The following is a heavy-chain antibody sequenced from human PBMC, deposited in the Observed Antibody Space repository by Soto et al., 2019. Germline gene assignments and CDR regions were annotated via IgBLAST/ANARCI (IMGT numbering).Heavy chain of an antibody. CDR2: IYSGGST. D-gene: IGHD5-18*01. CDR1: GFTVSSNY. J-gene: IGHJ4*02. CDR3: ARGGQWIQLWSTYFDY. V-gene: IGHV3-53*01. Sequence: GGSLRLSCAASGFTVSSNYMSWVRQAPGKGLEWVSVIYSGGSTYYADSVKGRFTISRDNSKNTLYLQMNSLRAEDTAVYYCARGGQWIQLWSTYFDYWGQGTLVTVSS.